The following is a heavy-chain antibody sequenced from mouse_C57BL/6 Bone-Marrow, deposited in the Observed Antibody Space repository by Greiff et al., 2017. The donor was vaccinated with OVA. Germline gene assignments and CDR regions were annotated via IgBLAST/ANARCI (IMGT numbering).Heavy chain of an antibody. CDR2: ISDGGSYT. Sequence: EVHLVESGGGLVKPGGSLKLSCAASGFTFSSYAMSWVRQTPEKRLEWVATISDGGSYTYYPDNVKGRFTISRDNAKNNLYLQMSHLKSEDTAMYYCASVYYYGSSYWYFDVWGTGTTVTVSS. CDR1: GFTFSSYA. V-gene: IGHV5-4*01. J-gene: IGHJ1*03. D-gene: IGHD1-1*01. CDR3: ASVYYYGSSYWYFDV.